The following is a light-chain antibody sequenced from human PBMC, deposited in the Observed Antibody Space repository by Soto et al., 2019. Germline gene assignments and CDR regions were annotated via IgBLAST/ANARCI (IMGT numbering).Light chain of an antibody. CDR1: SSNIGAGYD. V-gene: IGLV1-40*01. CDR2: ANN. Sequence: QSVLTQPPSVSGAPGQRVTISCSGSSSNIGAGYDVHWYQQLPGTAPKLLISANNIRPSGVSPRFSGSRSGNTASLTISGLQAEDEADYYCTSFTTSSLGLFGSGTKVTVL. CDR3: TSFTTSSLGL. J-gene: IGLJ1*01.